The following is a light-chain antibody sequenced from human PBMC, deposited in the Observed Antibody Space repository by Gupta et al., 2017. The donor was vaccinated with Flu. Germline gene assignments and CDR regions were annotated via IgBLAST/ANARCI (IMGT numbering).Light chain of an antibody. J-gene: IGLJ1*01. Sequence: QSALTPPASVSGSPGQSITISCTGTSSELGTYNLVSWYQQLPGKAPTLIIDEGTKGPAGGSNRFSASKSGNTASLTISGLQAEDEDYDYGGSGAGTYVFGTGTKVTVL. CDR1: SSELGTYNL. CDR2: EGT. V-gene: IGLV2-23*01. CDR3: GSGAGTYV.